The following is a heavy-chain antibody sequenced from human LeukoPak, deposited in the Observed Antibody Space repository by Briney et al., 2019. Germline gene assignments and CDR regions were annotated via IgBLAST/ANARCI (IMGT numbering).Heavy chain of an antibody. V-gene: IGHV3-23*01. Sequence: GGSLRLSCAASGFTFDDYAMHWVRQAPGKGLEWVSAISGSGGSTYYADSVKGRFTISRDNSKNTLYLQMNSLRAEDTAVYYCAKDSGGDYSDSSGYNYWGKGPLVTVSS. J-gene: IGHJ4*02. CDR2: ISGSGGST. D-gene: IGHD3-22*01. CDR1: GFTFDDYA. CDR3: AKDSGGDYSDSSGYNY.